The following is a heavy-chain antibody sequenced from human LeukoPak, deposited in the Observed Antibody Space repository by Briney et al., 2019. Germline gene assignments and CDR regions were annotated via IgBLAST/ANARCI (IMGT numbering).Heavy chain of an antibody. J-gene: IGHJ4*02. D-gene: IGHD3-10*01. CDR2: IYYSGST. Sequence: PSETLSLTCTVSGGSISSYYWSWIRQPPGKGLEWIGNIYYSGSTNYNPSLKSRVTISVDTSKNQFSLKLSSVTAADTAVYYCARAGPYYYGSGSYYYFDYWGQGTLVTVSS. CDR1: GGSISSYY. V-gene: IGHV4-59*01. CDR3: ARAGPYYYGSGSYYYFDY.